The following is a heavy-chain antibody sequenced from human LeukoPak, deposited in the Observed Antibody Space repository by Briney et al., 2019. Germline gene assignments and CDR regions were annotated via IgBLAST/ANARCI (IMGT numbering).Heavy chain of an antibody. V-gene: IGHV3-74*01. J-gene: IGHJ4*02. Sequence: GGSLRLSCAASGFTFGIYWMHWVRQAPGQGLVWVSRINSDGSNPSYADSVKGRFTISTDNAKNTLYLQMRSLRAEDTAVYYCARASEFPFDYWGQGTLVTVSS. CDR2: INSDGSNP. CDR3: ARASEFPFDY. D-gene: IGHD2-21*01. CDR1: GFTFGIYW.